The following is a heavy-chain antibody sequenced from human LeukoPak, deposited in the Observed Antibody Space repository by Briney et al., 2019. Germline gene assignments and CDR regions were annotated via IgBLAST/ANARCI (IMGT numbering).Heavy chain of an antibody. CDR2: INHSGST. CDR3: ARVYGSGYDCRGAFDI. J-gene: IGHJ3*02. D-gene: IGHD5-12*01. Sequence: SETLSLTCAVYGGSFSGYYWSWIRQPPGKGLEWIGEINHSGSTNYNPSLKSRVTISVDTSKNQFSLKVSSVTAADTAVYYCARVYGSGYDCRGAFDIWGQGTMVTVSS. CDR1: GGSFSGYY. V-gene: IGHV4-34*01.